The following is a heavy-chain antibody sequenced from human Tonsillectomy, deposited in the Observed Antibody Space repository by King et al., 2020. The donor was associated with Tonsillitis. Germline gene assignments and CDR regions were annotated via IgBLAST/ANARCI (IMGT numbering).Heavy chain of an antibody. D-gene: IGHD3/OR15-3a*01. Sequence: VQLVESGGGLVKPGGSLRLSCEASEFTFSSFGMNWVRQAPGKGLEWVSSISRSSTYTYYADSVKGRFTISKDSAKNSLYLQMNSLRAEDTAVYYCARDQFDFWTGYPAYLDVWGKGTTVTVSS. CDR2: ISRSSTYT. CDR3: ARDQFDFWTGYPAYLDV. J-gene: IGHJ6*03. V-gene: IGHV3-21*01. CDR1: EFTFSSFG.